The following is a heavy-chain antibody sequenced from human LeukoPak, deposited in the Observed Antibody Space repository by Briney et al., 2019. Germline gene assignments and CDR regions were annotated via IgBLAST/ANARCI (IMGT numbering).Heavy chain of an antibody. J-gene: IGHJ5*02. Sequence: GGSLRLSCAASGFTFSSYAMSRVRQAPGKGLEWVSAISGSGGSTYYADSVKGRFTISRDNSKNTLYLQMNNLRAEDTAVYYCAKMRYYYGSGSYYNTWGQGTLVTVSS. CDR2: ISGSGGST. CDR1: GFTFSSYA. V-gene: IGHV3-23*01. CDR3: AKMRYYYGSGSYYNT. D-gene: IGHD3-10*01.